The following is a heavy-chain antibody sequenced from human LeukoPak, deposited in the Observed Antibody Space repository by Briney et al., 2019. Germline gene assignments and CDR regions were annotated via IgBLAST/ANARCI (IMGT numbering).Heavy chain of an antibody. CDR3: AILGGHALHNYFVGV. D-gene: IGHD3-16*01. J-gene: IGHJ6*03. V-gene: IGHV3-23*01. Sequence: GGSLRLSSAPSVFTFSSYARCWVRDAPGEGLERVSGIFDSGYMTYYANSVKGRSTISRDNSNNTLYLHMNSLRAEETGVYYCAILGGHALHNYFVGVWGKGTTVAVSS. CDR2: IFDSGYMT. CDR1: VFTFSSYA.